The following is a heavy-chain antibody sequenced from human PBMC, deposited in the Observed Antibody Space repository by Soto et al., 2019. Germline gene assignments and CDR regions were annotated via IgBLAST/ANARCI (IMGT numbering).Heavy chain of an antibody. J-gene: IGHJ6*03. CDR2: IKGGASTT. Sequence: PGGSLRLSCEASGFTFSDYWIHWVRQAPGKGLVWLSRIKGGASTTNYADSVMGRFTVSRDNARNAVYLQMNSLRAEDTAIYYCARGGRGYYYVDVWGKGIKVTVSS. CDR1: GFTFSDYW. V-gene: IGHV3-74*01. CDR3: ARGGRGYYYVDV.